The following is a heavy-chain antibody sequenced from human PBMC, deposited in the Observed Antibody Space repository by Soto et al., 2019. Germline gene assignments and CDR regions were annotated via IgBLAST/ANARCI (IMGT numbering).Heavy chain of an antibody. CDR1: GGTFSSYT. V-gene: IGHV1-69*04. Sequence: ASVKVSCKASGGTFSSYTISWVRQAPGQGLEWMGRIIPILGIANYAQKFQGRATITADKSTSTAYMELSSLRSEDTAVYYCARDRYCSGGSCTGYWGQGTLVTVSS. J-gene: IGHJ4*02. D-gene: IGHD2-15*01. CDR3: ARDRYCSGGSCTGY. CDR2: IIPILGIA.